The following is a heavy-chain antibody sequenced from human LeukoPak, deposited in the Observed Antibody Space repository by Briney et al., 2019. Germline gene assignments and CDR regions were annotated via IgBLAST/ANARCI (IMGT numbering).Heavy chain of an antibody. V-gene: IGHV3-23*01. CDR1: GFTFSSYA. CDR3: ARSSSSWYADYFDY. J-gene: IGHJ4*02. D-gene: IGHD6-13*01. Sequence: PGGSLRLSCAASGFTFSSYAMSWVRQAPGKGLEWVSAISGSGGSTYYADSVKGRFTISRDNSKNTPYLQMNSLRAEDTAVFYCARSSSSWYADYFDYWGQGTLVTVSS. CDR2: ISGSGGST.